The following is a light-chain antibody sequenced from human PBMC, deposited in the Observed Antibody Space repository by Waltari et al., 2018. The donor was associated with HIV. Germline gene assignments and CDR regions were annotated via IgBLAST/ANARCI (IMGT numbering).Light chain of an antibody. Sequence: QSVLTHPPSASGTPGQRVTISCSGSSSNIGSNTVNSYQQLPGPAPKLLIYSNNQRPAGVPDRFSGSKSGTSASLAISGLQSEDEADYYCAAWDDSLNAVVFGGGTKLTVL. V-gene: IGLV1-44*01. CDR3: AAWDDSLNAVV. CDR2: SNN. J-gene: IGLJ2*01. CDR1: SSNIGSNT.